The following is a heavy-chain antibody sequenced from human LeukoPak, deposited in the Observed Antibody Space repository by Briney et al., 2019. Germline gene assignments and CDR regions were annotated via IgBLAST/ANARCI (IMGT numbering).Heavy chain of an antibody. CDR2: IWYDGSNK. CDR3: AREVGATERDDY. D-gene: IGHD1-26*01. Sequence: QPGRSLRLSCAASGFTFSSYGMHWVRQAPVKGLEWVAVIWYDGSNKYYADSVKGRFTISRDNSKNTLYLQMNSLRAEDTAVYYCAREVGATERDDYWGQGTLVTVSS. V-gene: IGHV3-33*01. CDR1: GFTFSSYG. J-gene: IGHJ4*02.